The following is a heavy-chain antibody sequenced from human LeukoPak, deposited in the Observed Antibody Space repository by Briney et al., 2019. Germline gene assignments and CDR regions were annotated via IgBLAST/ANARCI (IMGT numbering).Heavy chain of an antibody. CDR3: AKYGASWYFDY. V-gene: IGHV3-23*01. D-gene: IGHD2-2*01. J-gene: IGHJ4*02. Sequence: GRSLRLSCVASGFTFSTYAMSWVRQAPGKGLEWVSSIRGSGVGTHYADSVKGRFTISRDNSKNTLYLQMNSLRAEDTAVYYCAKYGASWYFDYWGQGTLVTVSS. CDR1: GFTFSTYA. CDR2: IRGSGVGT.